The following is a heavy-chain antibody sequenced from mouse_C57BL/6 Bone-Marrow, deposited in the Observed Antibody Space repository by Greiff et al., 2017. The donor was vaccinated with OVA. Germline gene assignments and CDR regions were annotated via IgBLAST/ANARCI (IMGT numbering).Heavy chain of an antibody. Sequence: VQLQQPGAELVKPGASVKISCKASGYAFSSSWMNWVKQRPGKGLEWIGRIYPGDGDTNYNGKFKGKATLTADKSSSTAYMQLSSLTSEDSAVYFCAVIYYGNYDAKDYWGQGTSVTVSS. CDR2: IYPGDGDT. V-gene: IGHV1-82*01. CDR3: AVIYYGNYDAKDY. D-gene: IGHD2-1*01. CDR1: GYAFSSSW. J-gene: IGHJ4*01.